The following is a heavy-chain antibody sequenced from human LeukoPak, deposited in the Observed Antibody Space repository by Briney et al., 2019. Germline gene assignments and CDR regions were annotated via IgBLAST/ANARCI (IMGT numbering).Heavy chain of an antibody. D-gene: IGHD5-24*01. J-gene: IGHJ4*02. Sequence: GGSLRLSCAASGFTVSSNYMSWVRQAPGKGLEWVSVIYSGGSTYYADSVKGRFTISRDNSKNTLYHQMNSLRAEDTAVYYCARIEMATSHFDYWGQGTLVTVSS. CDR1: GFTVSSNY. V-gene: IGHV3-66*02. CDR2: IYSGGST. CDR3: ARIEMATSHFDY.